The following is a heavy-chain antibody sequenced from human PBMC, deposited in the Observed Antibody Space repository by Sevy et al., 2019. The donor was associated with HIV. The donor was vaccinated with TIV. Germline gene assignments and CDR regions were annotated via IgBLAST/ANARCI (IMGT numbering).Heavy chain of an antibody. V-gene: IGHV3-7*01. Sequence: GGSLRLSCVASGFSLNTYWMLWVRQAPGKGLEWVTNINQDASVNYYADSVKGRFTISRDNARNLVSLQMNILRVEDTALYYCVRAIATVDSFWGQRTLVTVSS. CDR2: INQDASVN. CDR1: GFSLNTYW. D-gene: IGHD6-13*01. J-gene: IGHJ4*02. CDR3: VRAIATVDSF.